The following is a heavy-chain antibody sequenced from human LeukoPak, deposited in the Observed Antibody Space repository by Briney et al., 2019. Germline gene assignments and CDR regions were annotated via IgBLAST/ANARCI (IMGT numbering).Heavy chain of an antibody. CDR2: ISGSGDTI. CDR3: ARAPLVLQYRWWFDP. CDR1: GFTFSRYE. D-gene: IGHD5-24*01. J-gene: IGHJ5*02. V-gene: IGHV3-48*03. Sequence: GGSLRLSCAASGFTFSRYEMNWVRQAPGKGLEWISYISGSGDTIYCADSVKGRFTTSRDNAKNSLYLQMNSLRAEDTAVYHCARAPLVLQYRWWFDPWGQGTLVTVSS.